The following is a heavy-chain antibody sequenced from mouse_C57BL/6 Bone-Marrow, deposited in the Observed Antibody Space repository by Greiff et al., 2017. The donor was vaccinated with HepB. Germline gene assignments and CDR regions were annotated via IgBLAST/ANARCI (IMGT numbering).Heavy chain of an antibody. Sequence: QVQLQQSGPGLVQPSQSLSITCTVSGFSLTSYGVHWVRQSPGKGLEWLGVIWSGGSTDYNAAFISRLSISKDNSKSQVFFKMNSLQAADTAIYYCARKTYYKGAMDYWGQGTSVTVSS. V-gene: IGHV2-2*01. CDR3: ARKTYYKGAMDY. J-gene: IGHJ4*01. CDR2: IWSGGST. D-gene: IGHD2-12*01. CDR1: GFSLTSYG.